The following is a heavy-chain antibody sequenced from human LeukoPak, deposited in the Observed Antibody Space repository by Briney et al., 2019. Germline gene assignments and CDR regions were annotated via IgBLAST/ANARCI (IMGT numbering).Heavy chain of an antibody. V-gene: IGHV4-4*07. CDR2: IYTSRNT. Sequence: SETLSLTCTVSGASVGDYYWSWIRQAAGKGLEWLGRIYTSRNTIYNPSLQSRVTISVDVSKNQSSLRLISMTAADTGIYYCAVDNRDFWGQGTLVTVSS. D-gene: IGHD2/OR15-2a*01. CDR1: GASVGDYY. J-gene: IGHJ4*02. CDR3: AVDNRDF.